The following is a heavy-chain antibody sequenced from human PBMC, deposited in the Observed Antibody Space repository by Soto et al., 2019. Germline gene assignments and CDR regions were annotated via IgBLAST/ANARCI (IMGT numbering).Heavy chain of an antibody. V-gene: IGHV3-11*01. D-gene: IGHD3-22*01. CDR1: GFTFSDYY. Sequence: GGSLRLSCAASGFTFSDYYMSWIRQAPGKGLEWVSYISSSGSTIYYADSVKGRFTISRDNAKNSLYLQINSLRAEDTAVYYCAREQYDSSGFPNYFDYWGQGTLVTVSS. J-gene: IGHJ4*02. CDR2: ISSSGSTI. CDR3: AREQYDSSGFPNYFDY.